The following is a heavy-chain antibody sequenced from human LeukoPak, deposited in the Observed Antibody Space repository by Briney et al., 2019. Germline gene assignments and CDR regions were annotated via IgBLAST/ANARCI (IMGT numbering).Heavy chain of an antibody. Sequence: ASVKVSCKASGYTFTSYDINWVRQATGQGLEWMGWMNPNSGNTGYAQKFQGRVTMTRNTSISTAYMELSSLRSEDTAVYYCARARPGIAVAGRGHYFDYWGQGTLVTVSS. CDR3: ARARPGIAVAGRGHYFDY. CDR1: GYTFTSYD. J-gene: IGHJ4*02. CDR2: MNPNSGNT. D-gene: IGHD6-19*01. V-gene: IGHV1-8*01.